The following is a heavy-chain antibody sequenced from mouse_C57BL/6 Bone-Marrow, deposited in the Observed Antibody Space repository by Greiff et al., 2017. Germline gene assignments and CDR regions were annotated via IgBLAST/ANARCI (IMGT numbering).Heavy chain of an antibody. J-gene: IGHJ1*03. CDR3: ERVRSNPRYWYNGV. V-gene: IGHV1-64*01. CDR2: IHPNSGST. CDR1: GYTFTSYW. D-gene: IGHD2-5*01. Sequence: QVQLQQPGAELVKPGASVKLSCKASGYTFTSYWMPWVKQRPGQGLEWIGMIHPNSGSTNYNEKFKSKATLTVDKSSSTAYMQLSSLTSEDSAVXYCERVRSNPRYWYNGVWGTGTTVTVSS.